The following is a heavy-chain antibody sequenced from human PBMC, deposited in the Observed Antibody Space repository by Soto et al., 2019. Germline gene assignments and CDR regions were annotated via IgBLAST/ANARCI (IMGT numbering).Heavy chain of an antibody. CDR2: ISSSSSYI. D-gene: IGHD6-13*01. CDR3: ARDRGSSWTGGGMDV. CDR1: GFTFSSYS. V-gene: IGHV3-21*01. Sequence: EVQLVESGGGLVKPGGSLRLSCAASGFTFSSYSMNWVRQAPGKGLEWVSSISSSSSYIYYADSVKGRFTISRDNTKNALYLPMNSLRAEDTAVYYCARDRGSSWTGGGMDVWGQGTTVTVSS. J-gene: IGHJ6*02.